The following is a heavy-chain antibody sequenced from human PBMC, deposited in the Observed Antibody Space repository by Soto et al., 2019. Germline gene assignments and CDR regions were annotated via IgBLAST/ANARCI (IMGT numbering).Heavy chain of an antibody. V-gene: IGHV3-33*01. J-gene: IGHJ1*01. CDR3: ASSIN. Sequence: GGSLRLSCAASGFPFSSYGMHWVRQAPGKGLDWVAVIWYDGSNKDYADSVTGRFTISRDNSKNTLFLQMNNLRVDGTAVYYCASSINWGQGTLVTVSP. CDR1: GFPFSSYG. CDR2: IWYDGSNK.